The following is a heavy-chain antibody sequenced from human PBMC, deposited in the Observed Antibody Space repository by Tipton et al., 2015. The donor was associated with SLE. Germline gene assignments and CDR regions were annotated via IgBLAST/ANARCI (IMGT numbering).Heavy chain of an antibody. CDR2: IKQDGSEK. CDR3: ARGLWGIAARPYYFDY. J-gene: IGHJ4*02. CDR1: GFTFSSYW. Sequence: SLRLSCAASGFTFSSYWMSWVRQAPGKGLEWVANIKQDGSEKYYVDSVKGRFTISRDNAKNSLYLQMNSLRAEDTAVYYCARGLWGIAARPYYFDYWGQGTLVTVSS. D-gene: IGHD6-6*01. V-gene: IGHV3-7*01.